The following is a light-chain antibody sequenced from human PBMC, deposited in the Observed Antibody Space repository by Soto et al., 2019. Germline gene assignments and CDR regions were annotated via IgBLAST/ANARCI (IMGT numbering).Light chain of an antibody. CDR3: QQSHSTPYT. V-gene: IGKV2-29*01. CDR1: QSLLHSDGKTY. CDR2: AAS. J-gene: IGKJ2*01. Sequence: DIVMTQPPLSLSVTPGQPASISCKSSQSLLHSDGKTYLYWYLQKTGKAPKLLIYAASSLQSGVPSRFSGSGSGTDFSLTISSLQPEDFATYYCQQSHSTPYTFGQGTKVDIK.